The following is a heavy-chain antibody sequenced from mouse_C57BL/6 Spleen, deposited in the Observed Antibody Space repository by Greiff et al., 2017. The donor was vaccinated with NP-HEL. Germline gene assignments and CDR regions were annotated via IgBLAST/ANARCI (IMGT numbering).Heavy chain of an antibody. CDR2: ISSGSSTI. CDR1: GFTFSDYG. CDR3: ARRIYYYGSSYVGYFDV. V-gene: IGHV5-17*01. J-gene: IGHJ1*03. Sequence: VQLQQSGGGLVKPGGSLKLSCAASGFTFSDYGMHWVRQAPEKGLEWVAYISSGSSTIYYADTVKGRFTISRDNAKNTLFLQMTSLRSEDTAMYYCARRIYYYGSSYVGYFDVWGTGTTVTVSS. D-gene: IGHD1-1*01.